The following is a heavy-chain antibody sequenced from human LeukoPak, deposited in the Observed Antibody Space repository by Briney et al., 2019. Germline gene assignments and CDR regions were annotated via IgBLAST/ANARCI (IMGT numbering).Heavy chain of an antibody. CDR3: ARARLSELLGAGDY. V-gene: IGHV3-21*01. Sequence: GGSLRLSCAASGFTFSSYSMNWVRQAPGKGLEWVSSISSSSSYIYYADSVKGRFTISRDNAKNSLYLQMNSLRAEDTAVYYCARARLSELLGAGDYWGQGTLVTVSS. CDR1: GFTFSSYS. CDR2: ISSSSSYI. J-gene: IGHJ4*02. D-gene: IGHD1-26*01.